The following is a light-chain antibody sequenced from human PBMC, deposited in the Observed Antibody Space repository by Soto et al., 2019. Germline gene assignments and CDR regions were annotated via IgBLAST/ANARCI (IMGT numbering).Light chain of an antibody. CDR1: QSVSSY. Sequence: EIVLTQSPATLSLSPGERATLSCRASQSVSSYLAWYQQKPGQAPRLLIYDASNRATGTPARFSGSGSGTDFTLTISSLEPEDFAVYYCQQRSNWPPVLTFGGGTKV. V-gene: IGKV3-11*01. CDR3: QQRSNWPPVLT. J-gene: IGKJ4*01. CDR2: DAS.